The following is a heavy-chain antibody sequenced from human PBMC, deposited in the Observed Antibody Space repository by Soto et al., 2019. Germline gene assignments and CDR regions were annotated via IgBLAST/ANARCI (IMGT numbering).Heavy chain of an antibody. Sequence: PGGSLRLSCAASGLTLSRFAMHWVRQAPGKGLEWVAVIGYDGSNKDYADSVKGRFTISRDNSKNTLYLHMNSLRPEDTAVYYCARDPVNYYGSWTYGMDVWGQGTTVTVSS. CDR1: GLTLSRFA. D-gene: IGHD3-10*01. J-gene: IGHJ6*02. V-gene: IGHV3-30-3*01. CDR2: IGYDGSNK. CDR3: ARDPVNYYGSWTYGMDV.